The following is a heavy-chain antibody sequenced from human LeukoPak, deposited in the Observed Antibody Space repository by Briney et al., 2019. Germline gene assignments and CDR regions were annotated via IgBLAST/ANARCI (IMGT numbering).Heavy chain of an antibody. Sequence: GASVKVSCKASGYIFTSYSISWVRQAPGQGLELMGWISAYNGYTNYAQKLQGRVTMTTDTSTSTAYMELRSLRSDDTAVYYCARGRLAAASGYWGQGTLVTVSS. CDR1: GYIFTSYS. D-gene: IGHD6-13*01. CDR2: ISAYNGYT. V-gene: IGHV1-18*01. CDR3: ARGRLAAASGY. J-gene: IGHJ4*02.